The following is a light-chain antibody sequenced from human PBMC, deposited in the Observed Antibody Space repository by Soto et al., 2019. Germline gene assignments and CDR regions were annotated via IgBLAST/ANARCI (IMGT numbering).Light chain of an antibody. V-gene: IGKV3-20*01. CDR3: QQYGSSPLT. J-gene: IGKJ4*01. CDR2: GAS. CDR1: QSVSSSY. Sequence: EIVLTQSRGTLSLSPGERATLSCLASQSVSSSYLAWYQQKPGQAPRLLIYGASSRATGIPDRFSGSGSGTDFTLTISRLEPEDFAVYYCQQYGSSPLTFGGGTKVDIK.